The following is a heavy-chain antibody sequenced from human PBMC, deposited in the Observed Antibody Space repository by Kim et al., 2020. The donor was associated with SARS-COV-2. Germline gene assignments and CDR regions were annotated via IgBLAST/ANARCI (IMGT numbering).Heavy chain of an antibody. CDR1: GFTFGGHD. Sequence: GGSLRLSCAASGFTFGGHDMHWVRQGSGKGLEWVSAIGTAGETFYSGSVKGRFIISSENGRNSLFLQRDSLKVGDTAVYYCARGIHQWLGVDVWGQGTTVTVSS. CDR3: ARGIHQWLGVDV. D-gene: IGHD5-12*01. CDR2: IGTAGET. V-gene: IGHV3-13*04. J-gene: IGHJ6*02.